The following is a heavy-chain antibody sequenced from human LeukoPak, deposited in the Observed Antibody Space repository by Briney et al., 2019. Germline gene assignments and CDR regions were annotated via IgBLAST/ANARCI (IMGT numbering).Heavy chain of an antibody. CDR1: GGSISTYY. CDR2: IYYSGST. CDR3: ARHSRYGDFDY. J-gene: IGHJ4*02. D-gene: IGHD4-17*01. Sequence: PSETLSLTCTVSGGSISTYYWSWIRQPPGKGLEWIAYIYYSGSTSYNPSLKTRVTISVDMSKNQFSLKLSSVTAADTAVYYCARHSRYGDFDYWGQGTLPTVSS. V-gene: IGHV4-59*08.